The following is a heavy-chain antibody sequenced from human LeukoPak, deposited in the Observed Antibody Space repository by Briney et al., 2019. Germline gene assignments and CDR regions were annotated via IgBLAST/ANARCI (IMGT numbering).Heavy chain of an antibody. CDR1: GYTLTSYA. CDR2: INAGNGNT. Sequence: GASVKVSCKASGYTLTSYAMHWVRQAPGQRLEWMGRINAGNGNTKYSQKFQGRVTITRDTSASTAYMELSSLRSEDTAVYYCARAPKTLPGYSSGWPPRDYWGQGTLVTVSS. J-gene: IGHJ4*02. V-gene: IGHV1-3*01. CDR3: ARAPKTLPGYSSGWPPRDY. D-gene: IGHD6-19*01.